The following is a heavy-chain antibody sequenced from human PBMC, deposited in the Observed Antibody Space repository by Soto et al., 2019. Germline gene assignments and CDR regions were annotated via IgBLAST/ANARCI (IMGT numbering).Heavy chain of an antibody. J-gene: IGHJ4*02. V-gene: IGHV3-73*01. Sequence: EVQLVESGGGLVQPGGSLKLSCAASGFTLSGFDIHWVRQASGEGLEWVGRIKTKVESYATELAASVKGRFTLSRDDPKNTAYLGMNSLITEDTAVYYCTRRYCSGGGCYSDFDYWGQGALVTVSS. CDR1: GFTLSGFD. CDR2: IKTKVESYAT. D-gene: IGHD2-15*01. CDR3: TRRYCSGGGCYSDFDY.